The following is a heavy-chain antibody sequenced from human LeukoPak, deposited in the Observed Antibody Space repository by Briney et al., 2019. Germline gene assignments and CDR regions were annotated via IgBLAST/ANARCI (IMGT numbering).Heavy chain of an antibody. Sequence: PGGSLRLSCTASGFSFRGHGMHWARQLPGKGRVWVSRISPTGSTTSYADSVKGRFTVSRDNAKNTLYLRVNNLRAEDTAVYYCARGPKNNWSGLDFWGQGTLLTVSS. D-gene: IGHD1-1*01. CDR1: GFSFRGHG. CDR3: ARGPKNNWSGLDF. V-gene: IGHV3-74*01. J-gene: IGHJ4*02. CDR2: ISPTGSTT.